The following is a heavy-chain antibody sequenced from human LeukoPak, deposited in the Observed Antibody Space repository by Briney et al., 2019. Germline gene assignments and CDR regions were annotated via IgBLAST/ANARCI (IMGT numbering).Heavy chain of an antibody. CDR3: ARHLRAGSGSYYPYNWFDP. Sequence: KFGESLKIYCKGSGYSFTSYWIGWVRQMPGKGLEWMGIIYSGDSDTRYSPSFQGQVTISADKSISTAYLQWSSLKASDTAMYYCARHLRAGSGSYYPYNWFDPWGQGTLVTVSS. CDR2: IYSGDSDT. D-gene: IGHD3-10*01. V-gene: IGHV5-51*01. CDR1: GYSFTSYW. J-gene: IGHJ5*02.